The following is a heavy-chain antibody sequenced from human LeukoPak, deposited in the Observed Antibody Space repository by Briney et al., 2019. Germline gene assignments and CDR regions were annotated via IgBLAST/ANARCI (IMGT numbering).Heavy chain of an antibody. J-gene: IGHJ5*02. D-gene: IGHD3-9*01. CDR2: INPSGGST. Sequence: GASVKVSCKASGYTFIGYYIHWVRQAPGQGLEWMGIINPSGGSTSYAQKFQGRVTMTRDMSTSTAYMELSRLRSDDTAVYYCARDAAGYYKVGWFDPWGQGTLVTVSS. CDR1: GYTFIGYY. CDR3: ARDAAGYYKVGWFDP. V-gene: IGHV1-46*01.